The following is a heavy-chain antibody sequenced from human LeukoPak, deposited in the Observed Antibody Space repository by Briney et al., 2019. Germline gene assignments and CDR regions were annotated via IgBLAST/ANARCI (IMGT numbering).Heavy chain of an antibody. CDR2: IYSGGST. CDR1: GFTVSSNY. J-gene: IGHJ5*02. CDR3: AKEPRMVRGYNWFDP. D-gene: IGHD3-10*01. V-gene: IGHV3-53*01. Sequence: PGGSLRLSCAASGFTVSSNYMSWVRQAPGKGLEWVSVIYSGGSTYYADSVKGRFTISRDNSKNTLYLQMNSLRAEDTAVYYCAKEPRMVRGYNWFDPWGQGTLVTVSS.